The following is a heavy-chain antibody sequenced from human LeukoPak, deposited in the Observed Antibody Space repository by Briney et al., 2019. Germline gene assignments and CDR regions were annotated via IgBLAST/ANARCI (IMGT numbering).Heavy chain of an antibody. Sequence: ASVKVSCKASGYTFTSYGISWVRQAPGQGLEWMGWISAYNGNTNYAQKLQGRVTMTTDTSTSTAYMELRSLRSDGTAVYYCAASTYYYGSGSSSWFDPWGQGTLVTVSS. CDR3: AASTYYYGSGSSSWFDP. D-gene: IGHD3-10*01. V-gene: IGHV1-18*01. J-gene: IGHJ5*02. CDR2: ISAYNGNT. CDR1: GYTFTSYG.